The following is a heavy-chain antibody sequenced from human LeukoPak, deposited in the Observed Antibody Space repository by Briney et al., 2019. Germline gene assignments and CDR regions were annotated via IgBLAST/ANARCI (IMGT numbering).Heavy chain of an antibody. CDR3: ARVIMGSGLYYFDY. D-gene: IGHD2-15*01. J-gene: IGHJ4*02. CDR2: IYYSGST. Sequence: SETLSLTCTVSGGSISSYYWSWIRQPPGKGLEWIGYIYYSGSTNYNPSLKSRVTISVDTSKNQFSLKLSSVTAADTAVYYCARVIMGSGLYYFDYWGQGTLVTVSS. CDR1: GGSISSYY. V-gene: IGHV4-59*01.